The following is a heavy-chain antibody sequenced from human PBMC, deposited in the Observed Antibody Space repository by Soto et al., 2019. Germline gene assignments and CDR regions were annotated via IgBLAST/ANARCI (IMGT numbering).Heavy chain of an antibody. CDR3: GSAPN. CDR1: GGSFSCQA. CDR2: IIPIFRTT. Sequence: ASVKVSCKASGGSFSCQAVSWVRQAPGQGLEWMGGIIPIFRTTNYARKFQGRLTITADESTSTASMELTSLPYEDTDIDYCGSAPNWGQGTLVTVSS. V-gene: IGHV1-69*13. J-gene: IGHJ4*02.